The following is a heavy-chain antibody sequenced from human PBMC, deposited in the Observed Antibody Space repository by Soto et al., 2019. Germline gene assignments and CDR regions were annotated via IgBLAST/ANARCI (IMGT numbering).Heavy chain of an antibody. CDR3: VRGLRWVPGYGDYGGAQYFGY. J-gene: IGHJ4*02. CDR2: INHSGST. CDR1: GGSISSSSYY. D-gene: IGHD4-17*01. Sequence: PSETLSLTCTVSGGSISSSSYYWSWIRQPPGKGLEWIGEINHSGSTNYNPSLKSRVTISVDTSKNQFSLKLSSVTAADTAVYYCVRGLRWVPGYGDYGGAQYFGYWGQGTLVNVSS. V-gene: IGHV4-39*07.